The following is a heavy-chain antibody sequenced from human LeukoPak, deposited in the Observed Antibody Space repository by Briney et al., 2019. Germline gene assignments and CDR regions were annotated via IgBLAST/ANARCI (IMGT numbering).Heavy chain of an antibody. CDR2: LYPGDSDT. J-gene: IGHJ3*02. CDR1: GYSFTTYW. D-gene: IGHD3-3*01. V-gene: IGHV5-51*01. Sequence: GESLKISCTGSGYSFTTYWIGWVRQMPGKGLEWMGILYPGDSDTRYCPSFQGQVTISADKSISTAYLQWSSLKASDTAMYYCARHLQGFWSGSISDDAFDIWGQGTMVTVSS. CDR3: ARHLQGFWSGSISDDAFDI.